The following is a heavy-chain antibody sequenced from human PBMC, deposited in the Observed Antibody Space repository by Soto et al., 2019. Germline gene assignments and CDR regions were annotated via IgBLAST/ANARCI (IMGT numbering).Heavy chain of an antibody. Sequence: PSETLSLTCTVSAGSISSSSYYWGWIRQPPGKGLEWIGSIYYSGSTYYNPSLKSRVTISVDTSKNQFSLKLSSVTAADTAVYYCARSTVTYYCDSSGYSFDYWGQGTLVTV. J-gene: IGHJ4*02. CDR1: AGSISSSSYY. D-gene: IGHD3-22*01. CDR2: IYYSGST. V-gene: IGHV4-39*01. CDR3: ARSTVTYYCDSSGYSFDY.